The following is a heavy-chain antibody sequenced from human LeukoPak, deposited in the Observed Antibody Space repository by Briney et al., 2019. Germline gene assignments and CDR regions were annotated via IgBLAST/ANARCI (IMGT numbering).Heavy chain of an antibody. CDR1: GGTFSSYA. V-gene: IGHV1-69*06. CDR2: IIPIFGTA. CDR3: ARVVATSPHYYYMDV. D-gene: IGHD5-12*01. J-gene: IGHJ6*03. Sequence: GASVKVSCKASGGTFSSYAISWVRQAPGQGLEWMGGIIPIFGTANYAQKFQGRVTITADKSTSTAYMELSSLRSEDTAVYYCARVVATSPHYYYMDVWGKGTTVTVSS.